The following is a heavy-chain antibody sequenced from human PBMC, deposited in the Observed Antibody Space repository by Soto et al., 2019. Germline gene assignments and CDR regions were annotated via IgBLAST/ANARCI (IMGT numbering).Heavy chain of an antibody. Sequence: GFLRLSCAASGFTFSNYAMSWVRQAPGKGLEWVSAISGSGSSTYYADSVKGRFTISRDNSKNTLHLQMNSLRAEDTAVYYCARHMAVVVPAALYNWFDPWG. J-gene: IGHJ5*02. CDR1: GFTFSNYA. CDR3: ARHMAVVVPAALYNWFDP. CDR2: ISGSGSST. V-gene: IGHV3-23*01. D-gene: IGHD2-2*01.